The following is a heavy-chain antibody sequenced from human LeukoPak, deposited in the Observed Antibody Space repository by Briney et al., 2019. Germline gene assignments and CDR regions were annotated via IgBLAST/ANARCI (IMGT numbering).Heavy chain of an antibody. CDR3: AGVRCSSNSCFPNY. J-gene: IGHJ4*02. D-gene: IGHD2-2*01. Sequence: GGSLRLSCAASGFTFSTYWMSWVRQAPGKGLEWVASIKQDGSDKYYVDSVKGRFTISRDNAKNSLFLQMNSLRAEDTAVYYCAGVRCSSNSCFPNYWGQGTLVTVSS. CDR1: GFTFSTYW. V-gene: IGHV3-7*01. CDR2: IKQDGSDK.